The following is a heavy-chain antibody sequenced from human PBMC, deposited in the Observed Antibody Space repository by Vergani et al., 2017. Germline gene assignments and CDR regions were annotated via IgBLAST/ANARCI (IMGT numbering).Heavy chain of an antibody. CDR3: ARVGSGYDRYYYYYYMDV. Sequence: EVQLVESGGGLVKPGGSLRLSCAASGFTVSSNYMSWVRQAPGKGLEWVSVIYSGGSTYYADSVKGRFTISRDNSKNTLYLQMNSLRAEDTAVYYCARVGSGYDRYYYYYYMDVWGKGTTVTVSS. V-gene: IGHV3-53*01. CDR2: IYSGGST. CDR1: GFTVSSNY. D-gene: IGHD5-12*01. J-gene: IGHJ6*03.